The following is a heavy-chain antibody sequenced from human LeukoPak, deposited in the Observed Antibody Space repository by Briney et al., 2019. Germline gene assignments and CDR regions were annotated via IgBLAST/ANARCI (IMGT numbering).Heavy chain of an antibody. J-gene: IGHJ5*02. CDR3: GQGATVEGWFDP. D-gene: IGHD1-26*01. V-gene: IGHV4-39*07. Sequence: SSETLSLTCTVSGGSISSSSYYWSWIRQPPGKGLEWIGEINHSGSTNYNPSLKSRVTISVDTSKNQFSLKLSSVTAADTAVYYCGQGATVEGWFDPWGQGTLVTVSS. CDR2: INHSGST. CDR1: GGSISSSSYY.